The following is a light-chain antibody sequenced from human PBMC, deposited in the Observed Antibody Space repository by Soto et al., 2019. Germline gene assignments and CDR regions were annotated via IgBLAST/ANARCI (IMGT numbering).Light chain of an antibody. CDR2: EVS. Sequence: QSALTQPPSASGSPGQSVTISCTGTTSDVGGYKYVSWYRQHPGKAPKLMIYEVSKRPSGVPDRFSGSKSGNTASLTVSGLQAEDEAEYYCSSYAGSNNLVFGGGTKLTVL. CDR1: TSDVGGYKY. J-gene: IGLJ2*01. CDR3: SSYAGSNNLV. V-gene: IGLV2-8*01.